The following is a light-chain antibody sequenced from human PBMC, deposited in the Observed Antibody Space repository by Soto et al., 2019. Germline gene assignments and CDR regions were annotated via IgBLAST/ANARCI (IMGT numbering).Light chain of an antibody. J-gene: IGKJ5*01. Sequence: DIQMTQSPSSLSASVVDRVTMSCRASQSISTYLNWYHQKPGKAPKLLIYAASSLQSGVPSRFSGSGSGTDFTLTIRSLQPEDFATYYCQQSYSTSITFGQGTRLEIK. CDR2: AAS. CDR3: QQSYSTSIT. V-gene: IGKV1-39*01. CDR1: QSISTY.